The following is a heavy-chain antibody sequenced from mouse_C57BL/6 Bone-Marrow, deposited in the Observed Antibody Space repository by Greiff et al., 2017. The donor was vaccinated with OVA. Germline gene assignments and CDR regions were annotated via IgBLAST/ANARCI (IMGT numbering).Heavy chain of an antibody. CDR1: GFNITDDY. J-gene: IGHJ4*01. Sequence: VQLQQSGAELVRPGASVKLSCTASGFNITDDYMHWVKQRPEQGLEWIGWIDPENGDTEYASKFKGKATITADTSSNTAYLQLSSLTSEDTAVYYCTTYALYYYAMDDWGQGTSVTVSS. CDR3: TTYALYYYAMDD. V-gene: IGHV14-4*01. CDR2: IDPENGDT.